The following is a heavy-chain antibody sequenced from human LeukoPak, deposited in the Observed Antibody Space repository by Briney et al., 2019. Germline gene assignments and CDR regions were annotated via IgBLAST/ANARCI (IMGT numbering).Heavy chain of an antibody. D-gene: IGHD3-3*01. CDR2: IYYSGST. V-gene: IGHV4-31*03. J-gene: IGHJ6*02. CDR1: GGSISSGGYY. Sequence: PSETLSLTCTVSGGSISSGGYYWSWIRQHPGKGLEWIGYIYYSGSTYYNPSLKSRVTISVDTSKNQFSLKLSSVTAADTAVYYCARGGSITIFGVVTFYYYYGMDVWGRGTTVTVSS. CDR3: ARGGSITIFGVVTFYYYYGMDV.